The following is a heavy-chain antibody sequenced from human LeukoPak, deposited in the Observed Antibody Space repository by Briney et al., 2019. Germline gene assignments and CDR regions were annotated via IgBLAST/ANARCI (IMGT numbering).Heavy chain of an antibody. J-gene: IGHJ5*02. CDR3: ARDQSGWFDP. Sequence: GGSLRLSCAASGFIFNIYAMNWVRRAPGKGLEWVSVIYSGGSTYYADSVKGRFTISRDNSKNTLYLQMNSLRAEDTAVYYCARDQSGWFDPWGQGTLVTVSS. D-gene: IGHD3-10*01. CDR2: IYSGGST. CDR1: GFIFNIYA. V-gene: IGHV3-53*01.